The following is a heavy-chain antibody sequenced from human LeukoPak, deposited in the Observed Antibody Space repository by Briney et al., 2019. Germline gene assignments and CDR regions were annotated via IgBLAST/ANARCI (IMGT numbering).Heavy chain of an antibody. Sequence: KPSETLSLTCTVSGGSISSYYWSWIRQPPGKGLEWIGYIYYSGSTNYNPSLKSRVTISVDTSKNQFSLKLSSVTAADTAVYYCARHSIYYYYGMDVWGQGTTVTVSS. J-gene: IGHJ6*02. CDR1: GGSISSYY. V-gene: IGHV4-59*08. CDR3: ARHSIYYYYGMDV. CDR2: IYYSGST.